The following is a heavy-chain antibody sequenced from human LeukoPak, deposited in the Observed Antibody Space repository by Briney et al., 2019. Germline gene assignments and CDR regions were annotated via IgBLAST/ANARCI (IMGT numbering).Heavy chain of an antibody. CDR3: ARDRCRVVPGLCYYMDV. D-gene: IGHD2-15*01. V-gene: IGHV3-21*01. CDR2: ISSSSSYI. J-gene: IGHJ6*03. CDR1: GFTFSSYS. Sequence: PGESLRLSCAASGFTFSSYSMNWVREAPGKGLEWVSSISSSSSYIYYADSVKGRFTISRDNAKNSLYLQMNSLRAEDTAGYYCARDRCRVVPGLCYYMDVWGKGTTVTVSS.